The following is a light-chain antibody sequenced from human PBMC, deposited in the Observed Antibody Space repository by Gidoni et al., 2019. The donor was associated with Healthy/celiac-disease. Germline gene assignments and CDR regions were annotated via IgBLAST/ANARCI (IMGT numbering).Light chain of an antibody. J-gene: IGLJ1*01. CDR3: SSYAGSNNFV. CDR1: SSDVGGYNY. CDR2: EVS. V-gene: IGLV2-8*01. Sequence: QSSLTPPSSASGSPGQSVTISCTGTSSDVGGYNYVSWYQQHPGKAPKLMIYEVSKRPSGVPDRFSGSKSGNTASLTVSGLQAEDEADYYCSSYAGSNNFVFGTGTKVTVL.